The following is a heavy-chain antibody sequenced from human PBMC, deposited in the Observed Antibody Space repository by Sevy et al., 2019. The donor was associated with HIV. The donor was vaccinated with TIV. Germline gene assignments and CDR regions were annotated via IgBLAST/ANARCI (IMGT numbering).Heavy chain of an antibody. J-gene: IGHJ5*02. CDR2: IGTAGDT. CDR3: ARGMGHSYGPPAGGFDP. Sequence: GGSLRLSCVVSGFTFSECDMHWVRQGAGKGLEWVSGIGTAGDTYYPGSVKGRFTISRENAENSLYLQVSSLRAGDTAVYYCARGMGHSYGPPAGGFDPWGQGTLVTVSS. D-gene: IGHD5-18*01. V-gene: IGHV3-13*01. CDR1: GFTFSECD.